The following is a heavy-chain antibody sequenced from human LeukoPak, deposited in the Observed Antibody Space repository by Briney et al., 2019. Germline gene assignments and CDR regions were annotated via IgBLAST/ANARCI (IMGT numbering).Heavy chain of an antibody. CDR3: ARTDMNGGSYYNFDS. CDR2: ISSSSGTI. CDR1: GFTFNTYS. J-gene: IGHJ4*02. D-gene: IGHD1-26*01. Sequence: GGSLRLSCAASGFTFNTYSMNWVRQAPGKGLEWVSYISSSSGTILYADSVKGRFTISRDNAKNSLYLQMNSLRDEDTAVYYCARTDMNGGSYYNFDSWGQGTLVTVSS. V-gene: IGHV3-48*02.